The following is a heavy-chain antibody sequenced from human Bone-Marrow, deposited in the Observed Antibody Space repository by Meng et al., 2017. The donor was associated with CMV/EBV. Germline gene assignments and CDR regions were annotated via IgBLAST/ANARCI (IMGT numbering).Heavy chain of an antibody. CDR3: ARDQAVGYDFWSGYHYY. CDR2: IRYDGSNK. D-gene: IGHD3-3*01. CDR1: GFTFSSYG. J-gene: IGHJ4*02. Sequence: GESLKISCAASGFTFSSYGMHWVRQAPGKGLEWVAFIRYDGSNKYYADSVKGRFTISRDNSKNTLYLQMNSLRAEDTAVYYCARDQAVGYDFWSGYHYYWGQGKLV. V-gene: IGHV3-30*02.